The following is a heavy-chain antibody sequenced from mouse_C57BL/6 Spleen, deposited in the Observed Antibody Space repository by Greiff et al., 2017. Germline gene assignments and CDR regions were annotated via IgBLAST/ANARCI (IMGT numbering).Heavy chain of an antibody. V-gene: IGHV1-15*01. J-gene: IGHJ4*01. CDR1: GYTFTDYE. CDR2: IDPETGGT. D-gene: IGHD2-10*02. Sequence: QVQLQQSGAELVRPGASVTLSCKASGYTFTDYEMHWVKQTPVHGLEWIGAIDPETGGTAYNQKFKGKAILTADKSSSTAYMELRSLTSEDSAVYYSTRSEYGNYHAMDYWGQGTSVTVSS. CDR3: TRSEYGNYHAMDY.